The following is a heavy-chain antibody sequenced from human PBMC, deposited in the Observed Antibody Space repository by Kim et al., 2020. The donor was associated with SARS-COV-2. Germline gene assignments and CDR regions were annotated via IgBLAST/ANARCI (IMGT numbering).Heavy chain of an antibody. CDR3: ARARGVRGVTMNWFDP. V-gene: IGHV1-3*01. Sequence: SQRFQGRVTITRDTSATTAYMELSSLRSEDTAVYYCARARGVRGVTMNWFDPWGQGTLVTVSS. D-gene: IGHD3-10*01. J-gene: IGHJ5*02.